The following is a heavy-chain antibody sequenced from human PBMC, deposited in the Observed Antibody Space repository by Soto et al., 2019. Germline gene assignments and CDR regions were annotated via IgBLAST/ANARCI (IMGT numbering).Heavy chain of an antibody. V-gene: IGHV1-69*02. CDR3: ARMRGSSGMDV. CDR2: IVPILGIP. CDR1: GGTFSSYT. J-gene: IGHJ6*02. Sequence: QVQLVQSGAEVKKPGSSVKVSCKASGGTFSSYTITWVRQAPGQGLEWMGRIVPILGIPNYAQKFQGRVTITADKSTSTAYMELSSLRSEDTAVYYWARMRGSSGMDVWGQGTTVTVSS. D-gene: IGHD1-1*01.